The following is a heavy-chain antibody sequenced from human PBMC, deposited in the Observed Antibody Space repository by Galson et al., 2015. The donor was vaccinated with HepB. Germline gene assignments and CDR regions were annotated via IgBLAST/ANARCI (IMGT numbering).Heavy chain of an antibody. D-gene: IGHD2-8*01. CDR2: TSGSGGST. CDR3: AKDRYCTNGLCYTSDS. J-gene: IGHJ4*02. CDR1: GFTFTSHA. V-gene: IGHV3-23*01. Sequence: SLRLSCAASGFTFTSHAMTWVRQAPGKGLEWLSATSGSGGSTYYADSVKGRFTISRDNSKNTLYLQMSSLRAEDTAIYYCAKDRYCTNGLCYTSDSWGQGTLVTVSS.